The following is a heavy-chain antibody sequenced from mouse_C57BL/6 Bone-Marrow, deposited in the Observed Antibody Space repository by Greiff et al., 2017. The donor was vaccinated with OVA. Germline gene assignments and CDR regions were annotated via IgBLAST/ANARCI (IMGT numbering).Heavy chain of an antibody. J-gene: IGHJ3*01. CDR3: ARAIYYYGSSPAWFAY. V-gene: IGHV1-69*01. D-gene: IGHD1-1*01. Sequence: QVQLKESGAELVMPGASVKLSCKASGYTFTSYWMHWVKQRPGQGLEWIGEIDPSDSYTNYNQKFKGKSTLTVDKSSSTAYMQLSSLTSEDSAVYYCARAIYYYGSSPAWFAYWGQGTLVTVSA. CDR1: GYTFTSYW. CDR2: IDPSDSYT.